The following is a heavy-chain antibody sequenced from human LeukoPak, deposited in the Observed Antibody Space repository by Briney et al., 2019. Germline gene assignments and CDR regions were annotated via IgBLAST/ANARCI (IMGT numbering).Heavy chain of an antibody. D-gene: IGHD4-17*01. CDR3: AKVSGDYYYYYGMDV. J-gene: IGHJ6*02. CDR2: ISASGGST. V-gene: IGHV3-23*01. CDR1: GFNFRSYA. Sequence: PGGSLRLSCAASGFNFRSYAMSWVRQAPGKGLEWVSGISASGGSTYYADSVKGRFTISRENSKNTLYLQMNSLRAEDTAVYYCAKVSGDYYYYYGMDVWGQGTTVTVSS.